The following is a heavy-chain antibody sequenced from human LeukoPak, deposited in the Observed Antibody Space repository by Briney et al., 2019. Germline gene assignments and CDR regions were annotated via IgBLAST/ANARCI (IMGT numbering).Heavy chain of an antibody. Sequence: GRFLRLSCTASGFPFSGYGMHWVRQAPGKGPEWVAAISSDGSKKDYADSVKGRFSISRDKSKNTLYLQMNSLRPEDTAVYYCATEYDNLDDYFDYWGQGTLVIVSS. J-gene: IGHJ4*02. D-gene: IGHD1-1*01. V-gene: IGHV3-30*03. CDR2: ISSDGSKK. CDR1: GFPFSGYG. CDR3: ATEYDNLDDYFDY.